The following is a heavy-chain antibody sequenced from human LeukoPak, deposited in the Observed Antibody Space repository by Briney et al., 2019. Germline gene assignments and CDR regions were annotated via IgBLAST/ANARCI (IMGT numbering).Heavy chain of an antibody. CDR3: ARDKVTY. Sequence: GESLRLSCAASGFTFGNYWMSWVRQAPGKGPKWVAHINMDGSEKYYVDSVKGRFTISRDNAKNSLYLQMNSLKVEDTAVYYCARDKVTYWGPGTLVTVSS. CDR2: INMDGSEK. J-gene: IGHJ4*02. CDR1: GFTFGNYW. V-gene: IGHV3-7*01.